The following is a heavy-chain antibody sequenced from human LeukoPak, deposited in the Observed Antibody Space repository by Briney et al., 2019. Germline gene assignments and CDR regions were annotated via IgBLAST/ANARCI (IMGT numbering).Heavy chain of an antibody. J-gene: IGHJ4*02. CDR1: SFTFSSYG. Sequence: PGGSLRLSCTDSSFTFSSYGMSWVRQAPGKGLEWVSSVSGSGSTINYADSVKCRFTISRDNTENTLYLHMNSLSPEDTAVYYCAKESRGITYLFFPHGDYWGQGTLVTVSS. CDR3: AKESRGITYLFFPHGDY. D-gene: IGHD1-1*01. V-gene: IGHV3-23*01. CDR2: VSGSGSTI.